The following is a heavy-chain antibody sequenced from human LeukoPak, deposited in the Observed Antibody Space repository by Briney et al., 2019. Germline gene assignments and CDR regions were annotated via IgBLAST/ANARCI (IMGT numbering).Heavy chain of an antibody. V-gene: IGHV3-48*03. CDR1: GFTFSTYE. CDR2: ISGSGSSV. CDR3: TTDHVGATVEFDS. D-gene: IGHD1-26*01. Sequence: GGSLRLSCAASGFTFSTYEMNWVRQAPGEGLEWISYISGSGSSVKYADSVKGRFTISRDNAKNSLYLQMDSLRAEDTAIYYCTTDHVGATVEFDSWGQGTLVTVSS. J-gene: IGHJ4*02.